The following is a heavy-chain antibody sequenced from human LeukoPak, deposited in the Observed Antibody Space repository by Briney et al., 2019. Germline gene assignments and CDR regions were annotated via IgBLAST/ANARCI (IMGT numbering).Heavy chain of an antibody. CDR3: ARRTGTYYYDSSGYSPWRYYFDY. D-gene: IGHD3-22*01. Sequence: SETLSLACTVSGYSISSGYYWGWIRQPPGKGLEWIGSIYHTGSTYYNPSLKSRVTISLDTSKNQFSLKLSSVTAADTAVFYCARRTGTYYYDSSGYSPWRYYFDYWGQGTLVTVSS. CDR1: GYSISSGYY. J-gene: IGHJ4*02. CDR2: IYHTGST. V-gene: IGHV4-38-2*02.